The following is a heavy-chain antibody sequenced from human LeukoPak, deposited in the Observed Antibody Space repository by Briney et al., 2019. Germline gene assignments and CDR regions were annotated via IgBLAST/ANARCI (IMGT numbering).Heavy chain of an antibody. V-gene: IGHV4-4*02. D-gene: IGHD6-6*01. J-gene: IGHJ4*02. Sequence: SETLSLTCTVSGGSISSSHWWSWVRLSPAKGLEWIGEIFHSETTNYNPSLKSRVTISVDTSKNQFSLKLSSVTAADTAVYYCAREGQQLVPPFDYWGQGTLVTVSS. CDR3: AREGQQLVPPFDY. CDR2: IFHSETT. CDR1: GGSISSSHW.